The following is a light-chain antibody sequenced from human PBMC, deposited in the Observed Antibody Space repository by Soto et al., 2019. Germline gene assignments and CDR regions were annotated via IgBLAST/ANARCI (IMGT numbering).Light chain of an antibody. CDR3: QQYNIWPPWT. Sequence: ILTTQSPATLSVSPGERATLSCRASQSVSNNLAWYQQKPGQAPRLLIYDASTRATGIPARFSGSGSGTEFTLTICGLQSEDFAVYYCQQYNIWPPWTFGQGTKVEVK. V-gene: IGKV3-15*01. J-gene: IGKJ1*01. CDR1: QSVSNN. CDR2: DAS.